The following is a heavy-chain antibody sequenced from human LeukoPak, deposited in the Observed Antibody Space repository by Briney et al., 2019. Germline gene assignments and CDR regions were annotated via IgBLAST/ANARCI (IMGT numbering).Heavy chain of an antibody. Sequence: GGSLRLSCAASGFTFSSYAMHWVRQAPGKGLEWVAVISYDGSNKYYADSVKGRFTISRDNSKNTLCLQMNSLRAEDAAVYYCARDSADFYYYDSSGYYPDYWGQGTLVTVSS. CDR1: GFTFSSYA. V-gene: IGHV3-30-3*01. D-gene: IGHD3-22*01. CDR3: ARDSADFYYYDSSGYYPDY. CDR2: ISYDGSNK. J-gene: IGHJ4*02.